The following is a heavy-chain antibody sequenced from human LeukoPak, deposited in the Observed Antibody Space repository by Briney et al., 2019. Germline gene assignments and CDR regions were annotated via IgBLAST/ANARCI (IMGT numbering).Heavy chain of an antibody. J-gene: IGHJ4*02. V-gene: IGHV3-66*01. CDR1: GFTVSSNY. D-gene: IGHD5-18*01. CDR2: IYSGGST. CDR3: AGNVDTAMVSGEW. Sequence: GGSLRLSCAASGFTVSSNYMSWVRQAPGKGLEWVSVIYSGGSTYYADSVKGRFTISRDNSKNTLYLQMNSLRAEDTAVYYCAGNVDTAMVSGEWWGQGTLVTVSS.